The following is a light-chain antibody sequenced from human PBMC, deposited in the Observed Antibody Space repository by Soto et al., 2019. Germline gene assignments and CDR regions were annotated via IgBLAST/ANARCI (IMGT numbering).Light chain of an antibody. V-gene: IGKV1-5*03. CDR3: QQYYTYPYT. J-gene: IGKJ2*01. CDR2: QVS. CDR1: QSISSW. Sequence: DIQMTQSPSTLSASVGDRVTITCRASQSISSWLAWYQQKPGKAPNLLIYQVSSLESGDPSRVSGSRSGTEFTLTISSLRPDDFATYYCQQYYTYPYTFGQGTKLEIK.